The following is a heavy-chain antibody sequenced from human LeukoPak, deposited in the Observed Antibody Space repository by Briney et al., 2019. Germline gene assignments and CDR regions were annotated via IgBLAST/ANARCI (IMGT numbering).Heavy chain of an antibody. J-gene: IGHJ4*02. CDR3: ARASHDYGDYSHFDY. V-gene: IGHV4-39*07. D-gene: IGHD4-17*01. CDR2: IYYTGTT. Sequence: PSETLSLTCAVSGDSISSSPYYWGWIRQPPGKGLEWIGIIYYTGTTYYNPSLKSRVTISVDKSKNQFSLKLSSVTAADTAVYYCARASHDYGDYSHFDYWGQGTLVTVSS. CDR1: GDSISSSPYY.